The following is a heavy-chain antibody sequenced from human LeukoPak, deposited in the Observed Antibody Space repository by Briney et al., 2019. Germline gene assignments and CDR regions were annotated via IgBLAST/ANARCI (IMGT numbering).Heavy chain of an antibody. Sequence: SVKVSCKASGGAFSSYSISWVRQAPGQGLEWMGGIIPIFGTANYAQKFQGRVTITADESTSTAYMELSSLRSEDTAVFYCAQETAYDILTGFRAFDIWGQGTMVTVSS. D-gene: IGHD3-9*01. V-gene: IGHV1-69*01. CDR2: IIPIFGTA. CDR1: GGAFSSYS. CDR3: AQETAYDILTGFRAFDI. J-gene: IGHJ3*02.